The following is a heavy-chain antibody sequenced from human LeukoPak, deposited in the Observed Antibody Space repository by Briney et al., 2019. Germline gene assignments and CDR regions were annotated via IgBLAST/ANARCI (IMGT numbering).Heavy chain of an antibody. CDR1: GYSISSGYY. CDR2: IDHRGST. Sequence: SETLSLTCTVSGYSISSGYYWGWIRQPPGKGLEWTGSIDHRGSTTYNLSLQSRVTISLDTSKNQFSLKLSSVTAADTAVYYCARHRINMVRGGNYNWFDPWGQGTLVTVSS. V-gene: IGHV4-38-2*02. J-gene: IGHJ5*02. CDR3: ARHRINMVRGGNYNWFDP. D-gene: IGHD3-10*01.